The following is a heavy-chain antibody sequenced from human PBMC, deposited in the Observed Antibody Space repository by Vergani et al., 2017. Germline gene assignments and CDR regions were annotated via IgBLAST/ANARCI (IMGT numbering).Heavy chain of an antibody. J-gene: IGHJ4*02. V-gene: IGHV3-23*01. D-gene: IGHD2-21*01. CDR2: VSGSSATP. CDR1: GFSFPGYA. Sequence: EVQLLESGGGLVQPGGSLRLSCEASGFSFPGYAMSWVRQAPGKGLEWVSSVSGSSATPYYADSVKGRFIISRDNSKNTLHLQMNSLRADDTAVYYCTMGSRRYACYFFDCWGEGALAGVSS. CDR3: TMGSRRYACYFFDC.